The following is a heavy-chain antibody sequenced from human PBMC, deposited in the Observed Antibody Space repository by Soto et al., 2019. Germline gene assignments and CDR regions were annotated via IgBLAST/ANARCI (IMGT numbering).Heavy chain of an antibody. J-gene: IGHJ5*02. CDR1: GYTFTGYY. Sequence: GASVKVSCKASGYTFTGYYMHWVRQAPGQGLEWMGWINPNSGGTNYAQKFQGRVTMTRDTSISTAYVELSRLRSDDTAVYYCARERSIAARPDLGNWFDPWGQGTLVTVSS. CDR3: ARERSIAARPDLGNWFDP. V-gene: IGHV1-2*02. D-gene: IGHD6-6*01. CDR2: INPNSGGT.